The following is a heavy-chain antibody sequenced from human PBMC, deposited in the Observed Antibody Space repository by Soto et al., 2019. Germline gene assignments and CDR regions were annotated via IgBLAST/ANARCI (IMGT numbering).Heavy chain of an antibody. D-gene: IGHD2-15*01. CDR2: INPSGGST. CDR1: GYTFTSYY. V-gene: IGHV1-46*01. Sequence: ASVKVSCKASGYTFTSYYMHWVRQAPGQGLEWMGIINPSGGSTSYAQKFQGRVTMTRDTSTSTVYMELSSLRSEDTAVYYCARGGYCSGGSCYHWFDPWGQGTLVTVS. CDR3: ARGGYCSGGSCYHWFDP. J-gene: IGHJ5*02.